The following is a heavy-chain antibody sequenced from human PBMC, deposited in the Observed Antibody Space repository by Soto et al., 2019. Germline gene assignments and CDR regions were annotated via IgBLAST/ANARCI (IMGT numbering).Heavy chain of an antibody. CDR2: VYSSGTT. J-gene: IGHJ6*02. V-gene: IGHV4-4*07. Sequence: SGTLSLTCSVSGGSINSYWWSWIRQPAGKGLEWIGRVYSSGTTDYNPSLNSRATLSVDTSKNQFSLKVGSVTAADTAVYYCASSSLYGMDVWGQGTTVTVSS. CDR3: ASSSLYGMDV. CDR1: GGSINSYW.